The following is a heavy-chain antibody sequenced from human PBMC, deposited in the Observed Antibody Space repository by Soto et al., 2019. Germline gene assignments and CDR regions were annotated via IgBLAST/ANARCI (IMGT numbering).Heavy chain of an antibody. J-gene: IGHJ6*02. CDR3: ARVPTMVRGVIIMRHYYGMDV. CDR2: ISSSSSTI. CDR1: GVTFSSYS. V-gene: IGHV3-48*02. Sequence: GGSLRLSCAASGVTFSSYSMNWVRQAPGKGLEWVSYISSSSSTIYYADSVKGRFTISRDNAKNSLYLHMNSLRDEDTAVYYCARVPTMVRGVIIMRHYYGMDVWGQGTTVTVSS. D-gene: IGHD3-10*01.